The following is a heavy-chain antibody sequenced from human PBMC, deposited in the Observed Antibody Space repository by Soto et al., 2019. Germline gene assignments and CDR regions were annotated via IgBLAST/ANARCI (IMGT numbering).Heavy chain of an antibody. V-gene: IGHV3-21*01. D-gene: IGHD3-10*01. CDR2: ISSSGRHI. J-gene: IGHJ4*02. CDR3: ARARYGSWDPNHYFPF. Sequence: EVQLLVSGGGLVKPGGSLRLSCATSGFTFSTYTMNWVRQAPGKGLEWVSAISSSGRHIYYADSVKGRFTISRDNAKNSLHLRMMSLGAEDMSYYSCARARYGSWDPNHYFPFWGQGTLVAVSS. CDR1: GFTFSTYT.